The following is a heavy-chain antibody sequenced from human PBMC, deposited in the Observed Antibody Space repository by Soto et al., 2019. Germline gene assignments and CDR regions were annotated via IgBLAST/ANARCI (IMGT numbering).Heavy chain of an antibody. V-gene: IGHV4-31*03. CDR1: GGSISSGGYY. D-gene: IGHD6-13*01. CDR2: IYYSGST. Sequence: SETLSLTCTVSGGSISSGGYYWSWIRQHPGKGLEWIGYIYYSGSTYYNPSLKSRVTISVDTSKNQFSLKLSSVTAADTAVYYCARGSSSWSLEFDYWGQGTLVTVSS. J-gene: IGHJ4*02. CDR3: ARGSSSWSLEFDY.